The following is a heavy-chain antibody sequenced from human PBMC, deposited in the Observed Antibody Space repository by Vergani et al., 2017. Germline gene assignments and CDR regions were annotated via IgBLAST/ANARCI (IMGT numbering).Heavy chain of an antibody. J-gene: IGHJ5*02. CDR1: GYSISSGYY. Sequence: QVQLQESGPGLVKPSETLSLTCAVSGYSISSGYYWGWIRQPPGKGLEWIGSIYHSGSTYYNPSLKSRVTISVDTSKNQFSLKLSSVTAADTAVYYCARDVGGVVAGENWFDPWGQGTLVTVSS. CDR3: ARDVGGVVAGENWFDP. D-gene: IGHD2-15*01. CDR2: IYHSGST. V-gene: IGHV4-38-2*02.